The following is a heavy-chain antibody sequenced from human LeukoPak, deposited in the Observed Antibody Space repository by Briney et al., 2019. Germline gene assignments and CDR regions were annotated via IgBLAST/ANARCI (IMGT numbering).Heavy chain of an antibody. D-gene: IGHD5-18*01. CDR1: GGSISSGSYY. J-gene: IGHJ4*02. CDR3: ARRGDSYGLFDY. CDR2: IYTGGST. Sequence: SETLSLTCTVSGGSISSGSYYWSWIRQPAGKGLEWIGRIYTGGSTNYNPSLKSRVTISVDTSKNQFSLKLSSVTAADTAVYYCARRGDSYGLFDYWGQGTLVTVSS. V-gene: IGHV4-61*02.